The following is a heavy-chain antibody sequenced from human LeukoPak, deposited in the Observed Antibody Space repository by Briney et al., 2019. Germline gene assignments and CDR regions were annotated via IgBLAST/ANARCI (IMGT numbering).Heavy chain of an antibody. CDR2: IKKSSQGATT. Sequence: GGSLRLSCAASGFTFKNAWMNWVRQAPGKGLEWVGRIKKSSQGATTDYAAPVDGRFIISRDDSKNTLDLQMNSLKTEDTGVYYCTTDWGSGSQYVRALDIWGQGTVVAVSS. V-gene: IGHV3-15*01. J-gene: IGHJ3*02. CDR3: TTDWGSGSQYVRALDI. CDR1: GFTFKNAW. D-gene: IGHD3-16*01.